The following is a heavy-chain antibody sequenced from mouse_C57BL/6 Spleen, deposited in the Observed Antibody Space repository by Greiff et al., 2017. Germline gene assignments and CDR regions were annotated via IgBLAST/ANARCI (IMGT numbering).Heavy chain of an antibody. CDR1: GFTFSSYT. CDR3: ARHRGGTYYFDY. Sequence: EVQRVESGGGLVKPGGSLKLSCAASGFTFSSYTMSWVRQTPEKRLEWVATISGGGGNTYYPDSVKGRFTISRDNAKNTLYLQMSSLRSEDTALYYCARHRGGTYYFDYWGQGTTLTVSS. V-gene: IGHV5-9*01. CDR2: ISGGGGNT. D-gene: IGHD3-3*01. J-gene: IGHJ2*01.